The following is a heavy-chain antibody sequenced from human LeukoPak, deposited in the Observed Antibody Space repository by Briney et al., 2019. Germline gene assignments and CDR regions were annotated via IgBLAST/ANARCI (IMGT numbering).Heavy chain of an antibody. CDR3: ARNYYGSGSYYVE. D-gene: IGHD3-10*01. Sequence: GGSLSSSLEAPGFTFSRYAMHWVRQAPGKGLEWVAIISYDESNKYYADSVKGRFTISRDNSKNTLYLQINSLRAEDTAVYYCARNYYGSGSYYVEWGQGTLVTVSS. V-gene: IGHV3-30*04. J-gene: IGHJ4*02. CDR2: ISYDESNK. CDR1: GFTFSRYA.